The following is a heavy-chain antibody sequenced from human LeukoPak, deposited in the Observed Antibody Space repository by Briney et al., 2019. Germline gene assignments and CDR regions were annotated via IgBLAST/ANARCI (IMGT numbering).Heavy chain of an antibody. CDR1: GLSVTGNY. V-gene: IGHV3-53*04. J-gene: IGHJ6*02. D-gene: IGHD1-26*01. CDR3: ARDPPPGGYYGLDV. Sequence: PGGSLRLSCAASGLSVTGNYMDWVRQAPGEGLEWVSVIDSGDSTYYADSVNGRFTVSRHNSKNTLSLQMNSLRAEATAVYYCARDPPPGGYYGLDVWGQGTTVIVSS. CDR2: IDSGDST.